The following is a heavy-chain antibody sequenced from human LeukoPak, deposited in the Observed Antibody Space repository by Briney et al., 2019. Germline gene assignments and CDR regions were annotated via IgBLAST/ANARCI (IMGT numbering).Heavy chain of an antibody. CDR1: GFTFSSCW. D-gene: IGHD2-2*01. CDR3: ASRYCTSTNCYAFDI. Sequence: GGSLRLSRAASGFTFSSCWMTWVRQAPGKGLEWVSSISSDSNYIFYADSVQGRFTISRDNAENSLFLQMNSLRAEDTAVYYCASRYCTSTNCYAFDIWGQGTMVTVSS. CDR2: ISSDSNYI. V-gene: IGHV3-21*01. J-gene: IGHJ3*02.